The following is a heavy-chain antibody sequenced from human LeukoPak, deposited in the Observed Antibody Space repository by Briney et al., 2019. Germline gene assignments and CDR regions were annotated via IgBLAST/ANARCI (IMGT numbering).Heavy chain of an antibody. CDR2: IYWDDDK. CDR3: AHRRRSSSWYDNWFDP. Sequence: SGPTLVKPTQTLTLTCTFSGFSLSTSGVGVGWIRQPPGKALEWLALIYWDDDKRYCPSLKSRLTITKDTSKNQVVLTMTNMDPVDTATYYCAHRRRSSSWYDNWFDPWGQGTLVTVSS. CDR1: GFSLSTSGVG. D-gene: IGHD6-13*01. V-gene: IGHV2-5*02. J-gene: IGHJ5*02.